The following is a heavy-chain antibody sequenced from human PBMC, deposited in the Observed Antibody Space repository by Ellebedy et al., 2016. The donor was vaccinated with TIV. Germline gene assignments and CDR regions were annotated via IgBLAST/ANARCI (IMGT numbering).Heavy chain of an antibody. J-gene: IGHJ5*01. V-gene: IGHV3-7*01. CDR1: GFTFSSNW. Sequence: GESLKISCAASGFTFSSNWMSWVRQAPGKGLEWVANIKQDGSEKYYVDSVKGRFAISRDNAKNSLYLQMNSLRAEDTAVYYCAGSGSPTLSVWFDPWGQGTLVTVSS. CDR3: AGSGSPTLSVWFDP. CDR2: IKQDGSEK. D-gene: IGHD1-26*01.